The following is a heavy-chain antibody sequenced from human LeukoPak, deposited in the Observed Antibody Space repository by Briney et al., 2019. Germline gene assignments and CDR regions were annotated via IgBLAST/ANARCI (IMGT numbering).Heavy chain of an antibody. CDR1: GGSLSSYY. Sequence: SETLSLTCTVSGGSLSSYYWSWVRQPAGKGLEWIGRIYTSGGTNYNPSLKSRVTMSVDTSKNQFSLKLSSVTAADTAVYYCAREGGYSSSDFDYWGQGTLVTASS. D-gene: IGHD6-13*01. J-gene: IGHJ4*02. CDR3: AREGGYSSSDFDY. CDR2: IYTSGGT. V-gene: IGHV4-4*07.